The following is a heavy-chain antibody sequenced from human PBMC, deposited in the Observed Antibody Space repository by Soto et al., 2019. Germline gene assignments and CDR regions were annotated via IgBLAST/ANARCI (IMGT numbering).Heavy chain of an antibody. V-gene: IGHV3-53*01. CDR1: GFTFSSNY. Sequence: LRLSCAASGFTFSSNYMSWVRQAPGKGLEWVSVIYSGGSTYYADSVKGRFTISRDNSKNTLYLQMNSLRAEDTAVYYCARDRSSQYCSSTSCYTSYYGMDVWGQGTTVTVSS. D-gene: IGHD2-2*02. J-gene: IGHJ6*02. CDR2: IYSGGST. CDR3: ARDRSSQYCSSTSCYTSYYGMDV.